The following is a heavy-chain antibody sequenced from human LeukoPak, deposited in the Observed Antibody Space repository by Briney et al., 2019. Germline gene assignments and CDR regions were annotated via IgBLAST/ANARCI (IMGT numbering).Heavy chain of an antibody. CDR3: ARGGLSGIYGIDY. CDR2: ISPHNGDT. J-gene: IGHJ4*02. Sequence: ASVKVSCKASGYTFNTYGVTWVRQVPGQGFEWMGWISPHNGDTNYAQKFQGRVTMTTDTLTSTVFMELRSLRSDDTAVYFCARGGLSGIYGIDYWGQGTLVTVSS. V-gene: IGHV1-18*01. D-gene: IGHD1-26*01. CDR1: GYTFNTYG.